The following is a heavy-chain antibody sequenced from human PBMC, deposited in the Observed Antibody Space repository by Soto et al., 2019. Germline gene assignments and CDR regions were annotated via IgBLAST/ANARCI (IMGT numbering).Heavy chain of an antibody. J-gene: IGHJ6*02. CDR2: ISGSGGST. CDR1: GFTFSSYA. Sequence: RLSCAASGFTFSSYAMTWVRQAPGKGLEWVSGISGSGGSTYYADSVKGRFTISRDNSKNTMYLQMNSLRAEDTAVYYCAKGVRSYYYYGMDVWGQGTTVTVSS. D-gene: IGHD3-22*01. CDR3: AKGVRSYYYYGMDV. V-gene: IGHV3-23*01.